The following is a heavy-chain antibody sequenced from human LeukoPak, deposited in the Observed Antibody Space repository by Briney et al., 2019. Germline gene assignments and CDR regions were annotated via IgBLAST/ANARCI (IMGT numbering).Heavy chain of an antibody. CDR1: GFTFSSYW. CDR3: TREPAGYSSGWYAY. CDR2: IKQDGSEK. D-gene: IGHD6-19*01. Sequence: GGSLRLSCAASGFTFSSYWMSWVRQAPGKGLEWVANIKQDGSEKYYVDSVKGRFTISRDNAKNSLYLQMNSLKTEDTAVYYCTREPAGYSSGWYAYWGQGTLVTVSS. V-gene: IGHV3-7*03. J-gene: IGHJ4*02.